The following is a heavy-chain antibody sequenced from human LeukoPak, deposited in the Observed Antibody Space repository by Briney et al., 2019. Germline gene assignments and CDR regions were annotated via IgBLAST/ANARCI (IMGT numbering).Heavy chain of an antibody. J-gene: IGHJ4*02. D-gene: IGHD3-10*01. CDR1: GGSFSGYY. V-gene: IGHV4-34*01. Sequence: SETLSLTCAVYGGSFSGYYWSWIRQPPGKGLEWIGEINHSGSTNYNPSLKSRVTISVDTSKNQFSLKLCSVTAADTAVYYCARGNATMARGFDYWGQGTLVTVSS. CDR3: ARGNATMARGFDY. CDR2: INHSGST.